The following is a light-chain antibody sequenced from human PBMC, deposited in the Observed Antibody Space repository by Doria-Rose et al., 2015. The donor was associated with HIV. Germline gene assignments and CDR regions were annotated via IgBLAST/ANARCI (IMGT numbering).Light chain of an antibody. V-gene: IGKV4-1*01. CDR1: QSLLYTSKNY. CDR3: QQYYDTPS. Sequence: DIRVTQSPESLGMSLGERATLNCKSNQSLLYTSKNYLAWYQQKPGQPPKLLIYWASTRQSRVPARFSGSGSGTDFTLTISSPEAEDVAVYYCQQYYDTPSFGPGTTVDIK. J-gene: IGKJ3*01. CDR2: WAS.